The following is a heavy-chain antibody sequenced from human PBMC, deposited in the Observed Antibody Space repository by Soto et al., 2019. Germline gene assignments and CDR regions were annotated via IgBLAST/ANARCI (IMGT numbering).Heavy chain of an antibody. Sequence: GGSLRLSCAASGFTVSSNYMSWVRQAPGKGLEWVSVIYSGGSTYYADSVKGRFTISRDNSKNTLYLQMNSLRAEDTAVYYCARDKNYDILTGYYILGWFDPWGQGTLVTVSS. CDR1: GFTVSSNY. J-gene: IGHJ5*02. CDR2: IYSGGST. CDR3: ARDKNYDILTGYYILGWFDP. V-gene: IGHV3-53*01. D-gene: IGHD3-9*01.